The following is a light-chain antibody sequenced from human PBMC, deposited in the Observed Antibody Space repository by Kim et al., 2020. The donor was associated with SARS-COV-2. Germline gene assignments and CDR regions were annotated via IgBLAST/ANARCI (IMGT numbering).Light chain of an antibody. V-gene: IGKV4-1*01. CDR1: QSVLYSSNNKNY. CDR3: QQYYGTPLT. J-gene: IGKJ4*01. CDR2: WAS. Sequence: ANINCKSSQSVLYSSNNKNYLAWYQQKPGQPPELLISWASTRESGVPDRFSGSGSGTDFNLTISSLQAEDVAVYYCQQYYGTPLTFGGGTKVDIK.